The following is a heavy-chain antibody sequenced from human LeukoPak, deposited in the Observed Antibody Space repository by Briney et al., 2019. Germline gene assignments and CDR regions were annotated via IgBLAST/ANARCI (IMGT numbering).Heavy chain of an antibody. J-gene: IGHJ4*02. CDR2: INPNSGGT. D-gene: IGHD4-17*01. V-gene: IGHV1-2*02. Sequence: ASVKVSCKASGYSFTGYYMHWMRQAPGQGLEWMGWINPNSGGTNYAQKFQGRVTMTRDTSISTAYMELSRLTSDDTAVYYCGRYYGDYRPFDYWGQGTLVTVSS. CDR3: GRYYGDYRPFDY. CDR1: GYSFTGYY.